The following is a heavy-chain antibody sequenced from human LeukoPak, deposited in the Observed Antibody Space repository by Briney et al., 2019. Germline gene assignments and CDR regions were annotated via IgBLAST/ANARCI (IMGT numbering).Heavy chain of an antibody. Sequence: GGSLRLSCAASGFTFSSYAMSWVRQAPGKGLEWVSAISGSGGSTYYADSVKGRFTISRDNSKNTLYLQMNSLRAEDTAVYYCAKRGYDFWSGYYPIYFDYWGQGTLVTVSS. CDR3: AKRGYDFWSGYYPIYFDY. V-gene: IGHV3-23*01. CDR1: GFTFSSYA. J-gene: IGHJ4*02. CDR2: ISGSGGST. D-gene: IGHD3-3*01.